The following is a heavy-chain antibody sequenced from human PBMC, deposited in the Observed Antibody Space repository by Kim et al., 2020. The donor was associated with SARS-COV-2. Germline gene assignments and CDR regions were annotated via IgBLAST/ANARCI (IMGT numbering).Heavy chain of an antibody. CDR3: ARDFSVQLSFEVVY. D-gene: IGHD1-1*01. CDR2: INPSGGST. CDR1: GYTFTTSY. J-gene: IGHJ4*02. V-gene: IGHV1-46*01. Sequence: ASVKVSCKASGYTFTTSYIHWVRQAPGQGLEWMGIINPSGGSTSYAQKFQGRVTMTRDTSTSTVYMELSSLRYEDTAVYYCARDFSVQLSFEVVYWGQGTLVTVSS.